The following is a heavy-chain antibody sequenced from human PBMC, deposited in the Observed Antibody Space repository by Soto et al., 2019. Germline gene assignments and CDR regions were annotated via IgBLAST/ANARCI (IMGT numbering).Heavy chain of an antibody. Sequence: QVQLVQSGAEVKKPGSSVKVSCKASGGTVHNSAISWVRQAPGQGLERMGGIIVIFGPAIYAQKFQGRVTITADESTNPAFLDLNSLRSDDTAVYYCGRGGSWEKVDSWGPGTLVTVSS. J-gene: IGHJ4*02. D-gene: IGHD1-26*01. CDR2: IIVIFGPA. CDR1: GGTVHNSA. V-gene: IGHV1-69*01. CDR3: GRGGSWEKVDS.